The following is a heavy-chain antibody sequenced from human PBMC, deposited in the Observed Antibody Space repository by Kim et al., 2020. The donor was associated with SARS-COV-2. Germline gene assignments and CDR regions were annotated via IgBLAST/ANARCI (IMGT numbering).Heavy chain of an antibody. CDR2: ISYDGTEI. CDR1: GFTFSSYA. Sequence: GGSLRLSCAASGFTFSSYAMHWVRQAPSKGPEWVTFISYDGTEIYYADSVKGRFTISRDNSKNTLYLQMNNMRAEDTALYYCARSEGATTQPAYWGQRT. J-gene: IGHJ4*02. V-gene: IGHV3-30*01. CDR3: ARSEGATTQPAY. D-gene: IGHD1-26*01.